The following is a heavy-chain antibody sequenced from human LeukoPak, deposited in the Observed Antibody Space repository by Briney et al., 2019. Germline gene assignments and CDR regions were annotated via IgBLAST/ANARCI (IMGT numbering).Heavy chain of an antibody. Sequence: SETLSLTCAVSGGSISSYYWSWIRQPAGKGLEWIGRIFTTGSTNYNPSLKSRVTMSVDTSKNQFSLKLSSVTAADTAVYYCARGPYSNYLFDYWGQGTLLTVSS. CDR1: GGSISSYY. D-gene: IGHD4-11*01. J-gene: IGHJ4*02. V-gene: IGHV4-4*07. CDR3: ARGPYSNYLFDY. CDR2: IFTTGST.